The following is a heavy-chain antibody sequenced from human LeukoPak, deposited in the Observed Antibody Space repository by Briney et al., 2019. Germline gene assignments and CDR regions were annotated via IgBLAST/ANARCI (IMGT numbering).Heavy chain of an antibody. CDR2: IYYSGST. Sequence: SETLSLTCTVSGASINSSPYSWGWIRQPPGKGLEWIGYIYYSGSTNYNPSLKSRVTISVDTSKNQFSLKLSSVTAADTAVYYCARVGSSWRWDYWGQGTLVTVSS. CDR1: GASINSSPYS. J-gene: IGHJ4*02. CDR3: ARVGSSWRWDY. V-gene: IGHV4-61*05. D-gene: IGHD6-13*01.